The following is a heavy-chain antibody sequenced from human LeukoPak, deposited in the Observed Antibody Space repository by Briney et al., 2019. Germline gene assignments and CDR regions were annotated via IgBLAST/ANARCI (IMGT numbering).Heavy chain of an antibody. CDR3: AREGGSTKYHFDY. V-gene: IGHV3-48*03. CDR1: GFTFSSYE. CDR2: ISSSGSTI. D-gene: IGHD2-8*01. J-gene: IGHJ4*02. Sequence: GGSLRLSCAASGFTFSSYEMNWVRQAPGKGLEWVSYISSSGSTIYYADSVKGRFTISRDNAKNSLYLQMNSLRAEDTAVYYCAREGGSTKYHFDYWGQGTLVTVSS.